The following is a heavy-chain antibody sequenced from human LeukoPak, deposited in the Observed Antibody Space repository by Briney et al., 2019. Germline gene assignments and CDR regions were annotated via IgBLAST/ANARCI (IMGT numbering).Heavy chain of an antibody. CDR3: AKGDDYGDYDEFDY. D-gene: IGHD4-17*01. CDR2: LSGSGDST. Sequence: GGSLRLSCAASGFTFSNYAMSWVRRAPGRGLEWVSALSGSGDSTYYADSVKGRFTISRDNSRNTLNLQMNSLRAEDTAVYFCAKGDDYGDYDEFDYWGQGTLVTVSS. CDR1: GFTFSNYA. V-gene: IGHV3-23*01. J-gene: IGHJ4*02.